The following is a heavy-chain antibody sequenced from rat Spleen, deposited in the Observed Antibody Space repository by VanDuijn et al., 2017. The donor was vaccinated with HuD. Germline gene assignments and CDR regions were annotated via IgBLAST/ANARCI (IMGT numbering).Heavy chain of an antibody. CDR2: ISTSGGST. CDR1: GFTFSSFP. D-gene: IGHD4-1*01. CDR3: TREVGRGFAY. Sequence: EVQLVESGGGLVQPGRSMKLSCAASGFTFSSFPMAWVRQAPTKGLEWVATISTSGGSTYYRDSVKGRFTISRDNAKSTLYLQMNSLRSEDTATYYCTREVGRGFAYWGQGTLVTVSS. V-gene: IGHV5-46*01. J-gene: IGHJ3*01.